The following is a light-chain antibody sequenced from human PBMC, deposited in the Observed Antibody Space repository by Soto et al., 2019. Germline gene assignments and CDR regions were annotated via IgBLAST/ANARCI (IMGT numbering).Light chain of an antibody. CDR2: AAS. V-gene: IGKV1-27*01. J-gene: IGKJ3*01. CDR3: LKYNSALFT. CDR1: QGISNY. Sequence: DIQMTQSPSTLSASVRDRVTMTCRASQGISNYLAWYQQKPGKVPNLLIYAASTLQSGVPSRFSGSGSGTDFTLTISSLQPEDVGTYYCLKYNSALFTFGPGTKVDIK.